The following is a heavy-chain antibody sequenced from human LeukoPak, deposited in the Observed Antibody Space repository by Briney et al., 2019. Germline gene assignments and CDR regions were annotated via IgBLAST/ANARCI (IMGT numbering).Heavy chain of an antibody. CDR1: GGSISSYY. V-gene: IGHV4-59*01. Sequence: PSETLSLTCTVSGGSISSYYWSWIRQPPGKGLEWIGYIYYSGSTNYNPSLKSRVTIPVDTSKNQFSLKLSSVTAADTAVYYCARASVTYYYGSGSYFSFDYWGQGTLVTVSS. J-gene: IGHJ4*02. D-gene: IGHD3-10*01. CDR3: ARASVTYYYGSGSYFSFDY. CDR2: IYYSGST.